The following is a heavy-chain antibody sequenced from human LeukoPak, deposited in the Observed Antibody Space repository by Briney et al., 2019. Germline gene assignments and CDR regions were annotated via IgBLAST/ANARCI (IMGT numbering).Heavy chain of an antibody. D-gene: IGHD2-15*01. V-gene: IGHV1-24*01. CDR2: FHPEDGET. J-gene: IGHJ4*02. Sequence: ASVTVSFKVSGYTLTELSLHWVRQAPGKGLEWMGGFHPEDGETIYAQKFQGRVTMTEDTSTDTAYMELSGLRSEDTAVYYCARIPRTTRYFDYWGQGTLVTVAS. CDR3: ARIPRTTRYFDY. CDR1: GYTLTELS.